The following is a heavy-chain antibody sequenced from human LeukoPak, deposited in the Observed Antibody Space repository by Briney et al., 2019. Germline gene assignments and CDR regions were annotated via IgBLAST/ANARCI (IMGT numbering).Heavy chain of an antibody. V-gene: IGHV1-18*01. CDR3: ARLAGTAAAGPEDWFDP. Sequence: GASVKVFCKASGYTFTSYGISWVRQAPGQGLEWMGWISAYNGNTNYAQKLQGRVTMTTDTSTSTAYMELRSLRSDDTAVYYCARLAGTAAAGPEDWFDPWGQGTLVTVSS. J-gene: IGHJ5*02. CDR2: ISAYNGNT. D-gene: IGHD6-13*01. CDR1: GYTFTSYG.